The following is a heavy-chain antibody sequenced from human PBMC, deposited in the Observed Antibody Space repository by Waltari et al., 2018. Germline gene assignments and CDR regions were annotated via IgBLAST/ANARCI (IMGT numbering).Heavy chain of an antibody. V-gene: IGHV1-69*01. J-gene: IGHJ5*02. CDR3: ARDDGSYGAINWFDP. CDR1: GGTFSSYA. D-gene: IGHD5-18*01. CDR2: IIPIFGTA. Sequence: QVQLVQSGAEVKKPGSSVKVSCKASGGTFSSYAISWVRPAPGQGLEWMGGIIPIFGTANDAQKFQGRVTITADESTSTAYMELSSLRSEDTAVYYCARDDGSYGAINWFDPWGQGTLVTVSS.